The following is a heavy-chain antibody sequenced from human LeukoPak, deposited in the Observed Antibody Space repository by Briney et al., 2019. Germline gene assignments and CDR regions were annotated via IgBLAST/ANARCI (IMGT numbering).Heavy chain of an antibody. CDR3: TTDLLFESSVYGEGTYFDY. V-gene: IGHV3-15*01. D-gene: IGHD4-17*01. J-gene: IGHJ4*02. CDR2: IKSKTDGGTT. CDR1: GFTFRNYG. Sequence: PGGSLRLSCSASGFTFRNYGMNWVRQVPGKGLEWVGRIKSKTDGGTTDYAAPVKGRFTISRDDSKNTLYLQMNSLKTEDTAVYYCTTDLLFESSVYGEGTYFDYWGQGTLVTVSS.